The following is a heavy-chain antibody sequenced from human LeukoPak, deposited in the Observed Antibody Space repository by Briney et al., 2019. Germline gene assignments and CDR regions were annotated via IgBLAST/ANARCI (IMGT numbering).Heavy chain of an antibody. CDR1: GFTFSDYY. D-gene: IGHD3-3*01. CDR3: ARVPGFWSGYNYYYYYMDV. V-gene: IGHV3-11*04. J-gene: IGHJ6*03. CDR2: ISSSGSTI. Sequence: PGGSLRLSCAASGFTFSDYYMSWIRQAPGKGLEWVSYISSSGSTIYYADSVKGRFTISRDNAKNSLYLQMNSLRAEDTAVYYCARVPGFWSGYNYYYYYMDVWGQGTLVTVSS.